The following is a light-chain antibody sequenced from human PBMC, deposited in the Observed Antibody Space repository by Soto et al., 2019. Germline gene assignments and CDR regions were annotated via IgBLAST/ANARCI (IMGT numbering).Light chain of an antibody. CDR2: GAS. V-gene: IGKV3-15*01. J-gene: IGKJ5*01. Sequence: EIVMTQSPATLSVSPGERATLSCRASQSVRGNLAWYQQKPGQSPRLLIYGASSRATGIPVRFSGSGSGTEFTLNLSSLQSEDFSVYYCQQYNNWPFITCGQGPRLEI. CDR1: QSVRGN. CDR3: QQYNNWPFIT.